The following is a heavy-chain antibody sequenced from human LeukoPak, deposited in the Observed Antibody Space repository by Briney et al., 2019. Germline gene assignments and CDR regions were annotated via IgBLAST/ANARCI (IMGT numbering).Heavy chain of an antibody. CDR2: IYTGGST. J-gene: IGHJ4*02. Sequence: PGGSLRLSCAASGFTVSSNYMSWVRQAPGKGLEWVSAIYTGGSTYYAGSVKGRFTISRDNSKNTLYLQMNSLRAEDTAVYYCARDMSTYYTVDYWGQGILVTVSS. V-gene: IGHV3-66*01. D-gene: IGHD3-3*01. CDR3: ARDMSTYYTVDY. CDR1: GFTVSSNY.